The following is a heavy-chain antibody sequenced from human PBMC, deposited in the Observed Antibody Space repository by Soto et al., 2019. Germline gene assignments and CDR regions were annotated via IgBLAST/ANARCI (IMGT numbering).Heavy chain of an antibody. D-gene: IGHD3-22*01. CDR1: GGTFSSYA. CDR2: IIPIFDTA. CDR3: ARDRGPSSGYYPYWFDP. Sequence: QVQLVQSGAEVKKPGSSVKVSCKASGGTFSSYAITWVRQAPGQGLEWMGEIIPIFDTANYAQKFQGRVTITADESTSSADMGRSSLRSEDTAVYYCARDRGPSSGYYPYWFDPWGQGTLVTVSS. V-gene: IGHV1-69*12. J-gene: IGHJ5*02.